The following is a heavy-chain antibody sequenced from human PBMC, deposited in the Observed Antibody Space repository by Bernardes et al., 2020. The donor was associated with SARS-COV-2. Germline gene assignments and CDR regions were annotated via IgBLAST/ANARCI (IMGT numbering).Heavy chain of an antibody. CDR3: ATSGSYYAGDFDY. V-gene: IGHV1-8*01. Sequence: ASVKVSGKASGYTFTSYDINWVRQATGQGLEWMGWMNPNSGNTGYAQKFQGRVTMTRNTSISTAYMELSSLRSEDTAVYYCATSGSYYAGDFDYWGQGTLVTVSS. CDR2: MNPNSGNT. J-gene: IGHJ4*02. D-gene: IGHD1-26*01. CDR1: GYTFTSYD.